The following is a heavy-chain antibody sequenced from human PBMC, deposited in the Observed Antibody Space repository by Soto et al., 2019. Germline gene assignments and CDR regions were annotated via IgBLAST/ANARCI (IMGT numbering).Heavy chain of an antibody. CDR3: ARWGMEDYYYYYGMDV. V-gene: IGHV1-8*01. J-gene: IGHJ6*02. Sequence: QVQLVQSGAEVKKPGASVKVSCKASGYTFTSYDINWVRQATGQGLEWMGWMNPNSGNTGYAQKFQGRVTMTRNTSISTAYMELSSLRSEDTAVYYCARWGMEDYYYYYGMDVWGQGTTVTVSS. CDR1: GYTFTSYD. D-gene: IGHD3-16*01. CDR2: MNPNSGNT.